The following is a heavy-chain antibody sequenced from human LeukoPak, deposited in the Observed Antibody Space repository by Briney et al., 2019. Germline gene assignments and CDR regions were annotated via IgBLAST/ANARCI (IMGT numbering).Heavy chain of an antibody. J-gene: IGHJ4*02. D-gene: IGHD3-22*01. CDR1: GYTFTGYY. V-gene: IGHV1-2*06. CDR3: AREYYYDSSGYYQY. Sequence: ASVKVSCKASGYTFTGYYMHWVRQAPGQGLEWMGRINPNSGGTNYAQKFQGRVTMTRDTSISTAYMELSRLRSDDTAVYYCAREYYYDSSGYYQYWGQGTLVTVSS. CDR2: INPNSGGT.